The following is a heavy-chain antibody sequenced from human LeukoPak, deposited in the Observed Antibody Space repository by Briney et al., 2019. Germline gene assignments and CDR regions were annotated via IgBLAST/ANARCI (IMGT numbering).Heavy chain of an antibody. J-gene: IGHJ4*02. CDR2: INPNSDGA. V-gene: IGHV1-2*02. Sequence: ASVKVSCKASGYTFTGHFMHWVRQAPGQGLEWMGWINPNSDGAYFAQKFRGRVTMTGDTSITTAYMELSRLRSDDTAVYYCARESAGGFGELLYWGQGTLVTVSS. CDR1: GYTFTGHF. D-gene: IGHD3-10*01. CDR3: ARESAGGFGELLY.